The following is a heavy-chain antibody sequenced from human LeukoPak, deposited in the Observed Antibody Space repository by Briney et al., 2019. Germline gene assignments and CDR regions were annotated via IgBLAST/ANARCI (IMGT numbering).Heavy chain of an antibody. V-gene: IGHV4-4*07. D-gene: IGHD3-10*01. Sequence: PSETLSLTCSISGGSFTTHFWSWVRQPAGKGLEWIGRIYPSGNTNYNPSLKSRLNLSVDTSKTQFSLRLSSVTAADTAVYYCAREDSGSYYNYYYFYMDVWAKGPRSPSP. CDR2: IYPSGNT. CDR3: AREDSGSYYNYYYFYMDV. J-gene: IGHJ6*03. CDR1: GGSFTTHF.